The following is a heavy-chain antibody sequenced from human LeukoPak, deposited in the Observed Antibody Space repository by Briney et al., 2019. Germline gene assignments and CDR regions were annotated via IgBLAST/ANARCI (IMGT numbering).Heavy chain of an antibody. CDR2: IYYSGST. CDR3: ARGDIVVVPAAPYFDY. Sequence: SQTLSLTCTVSGDSMSSGSYYWSWIRQPPGKGLEWIGYIYYSGSTYYNPSLKSRVTISVDTSKNQFSLKLSSVTAADTAVYYCARGDIVVVPAAPYFDYWGQGTLVTVSS. CDR1: GDSMSSGSYY. J-gene: IGHJ4*02. D-gene: IGHD2-2*01. V-gene: IGHV4-30-4*01.